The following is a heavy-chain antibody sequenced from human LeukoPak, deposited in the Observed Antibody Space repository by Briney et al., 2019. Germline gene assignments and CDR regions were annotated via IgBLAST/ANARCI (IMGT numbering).Heavy chain of an antibody. CDR1: GVAFSGAG. CDR3: ARHVGIGF. J-gene: IGHJ4*02. Sequence: GGSLRLSCAASGVAFSGAGMTWGRRAPGKGRGWGANIREDGPEKNYVDSVKGRFTISRDNAKNSLFLQMSNLRDDDTAIYYCARHVGIGFWGQGTLVTVSS. CDR2: IREDGPEK. D-gene: IGHD7-27*01. V-gene: IGHV3-7*01.